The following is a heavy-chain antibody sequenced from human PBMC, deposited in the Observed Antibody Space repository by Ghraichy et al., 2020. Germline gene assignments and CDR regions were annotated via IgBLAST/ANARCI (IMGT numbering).Heavy chain of an antibody. V-gene: IGHV4-31*03. J-gene: IGHJ4*02. Sequence: SQTLSLTCTVSGGSISSGNCYWSWIRQLPGKGLEWIGYTHYSGNTYFNPSLKSRVTMSLDTSKKQFSLRLSSVTAADTAVYYCARDGGEGPTDYFDYWGQGTLVTVSS. CDR1: GGSISSGNCY. D-gene: IGHD3-16*01. CDR2: THYSGNT. CDR3: ARDGGEGPTDYFDY.